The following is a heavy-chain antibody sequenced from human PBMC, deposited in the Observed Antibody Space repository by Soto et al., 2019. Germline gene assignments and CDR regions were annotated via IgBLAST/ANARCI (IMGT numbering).Heavy chain of an antibody. D-gene: IGHD2-15*01. V-gene: IGHV3-30*18. CDR3: AKEGKYCSGGSCYYYGMDV. J-gene: IGHJ6*02. CDR1: GFTFSSYG. Sequence: QVQLVESGGGVVQPGRSLRLSCAASGFTFSSYGMHWVRQAPGKGLEWVAVISYDGSNKYYADSVKGRFTISRDNSKNTLYLQMNSLRAEDTAMYYCAKEGKYCSGGSCYYYGMDVWGQGTTVTVSS. CDR2: ISYDGSNK.